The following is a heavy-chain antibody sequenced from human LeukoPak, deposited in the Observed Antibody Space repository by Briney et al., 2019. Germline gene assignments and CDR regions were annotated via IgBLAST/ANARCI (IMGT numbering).Heavy chain of an antibody. Sequence: GGSLRLSCAASGFTFSSYSMNWVRQAPGKGLEWVSSISSSSSYIYYADSVKGRFTISRDNAKNSLYLQMNSLRAEDTAVYYCARDPSAQAKFDYWGQGTLVTVSS. CDR3: ARDPSAQAKFDY. CDR1: GFTFSSYS. V-gene: IGHV3-21*01. J-gene: IGHJ4*02. CDR2: ISSSSSYI.